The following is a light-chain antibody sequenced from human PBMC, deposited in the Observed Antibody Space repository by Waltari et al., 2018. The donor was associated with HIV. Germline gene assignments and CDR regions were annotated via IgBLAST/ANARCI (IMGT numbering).Light chain of an antibody. CDR1: NIGGQN. CDR3: QLWHGSTML. CDR2: RDN. J-gene: IGLJ2*01. V-gene: IGLV3-9*01. Sequence: SYEVTQALSVSVALGQTARITCGGNNIGGQNVHWYHQKPGQAPVLLIFRDNNRPSGIPERFSGSNSGNTATLTISRAQGGDEADYYCQLWHGSTMLFGGGTKLTVL.